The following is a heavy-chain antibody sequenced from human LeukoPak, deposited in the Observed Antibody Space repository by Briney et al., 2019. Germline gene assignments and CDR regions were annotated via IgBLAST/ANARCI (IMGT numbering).Heavy chain of an antibody. CDR1: GYSFINYW. V-gene: IGHV5-51*01. Sequence: GGSLRLSCKSSGYSFINYWVGWVRQMPGKGLEWMGIIYPGDSETRYSPSFQGHVTISVDKSISTAYLQWSSLKASDTAMYYCARHWGHYGDYGGFDSWGQGTLVTVSS. J-gene: IGHJ4*02. CDR2: IYPGDSET. CDR3: ARHWGHYGDYGGFDS. D-gene: IGHD4-17*01.